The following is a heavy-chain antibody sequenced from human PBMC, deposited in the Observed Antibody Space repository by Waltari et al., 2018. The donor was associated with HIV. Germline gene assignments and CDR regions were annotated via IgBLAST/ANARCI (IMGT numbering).Heavy chain of an antibody. CDR2: ITSSSSNT. D-gene: IGHD1-26*01. CDR3: ARDNSGTY. V-gene: IGHV3-23*01. CDR1: GFTFSTRA. Sequence: EVQLLESGGRFVPPGESLSLSCAASGFTFSTRAMSWIRQAPGKGLEWVSSITSSSSNTYYADSVKGRFTISRDNSKNTLFLQMNSLRAEDTAIYYCARDNSGTYYGQGTLVTVSS. J-gene: IGHJ4*02.